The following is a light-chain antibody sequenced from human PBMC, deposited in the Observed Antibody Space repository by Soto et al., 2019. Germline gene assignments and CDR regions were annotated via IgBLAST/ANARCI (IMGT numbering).Light chain of an antibody. Sequence: DIVMTQSPDSLAVSLGERATINCKSSQSVLYRSNNKNYLSWYKQKPGQTPKLLIYWASTRESGVPDRFSGSGSGTDFTLTISSLQAEDVAVYYCQQFDSTPWTFGQWTKVEIK. CDR1: QSVLYRSNNKNY. CDR3: QQFDSTPWT. V-gene: IGKV4-1*01. CDR2: WAS. J-gene: IGKJ1*01.